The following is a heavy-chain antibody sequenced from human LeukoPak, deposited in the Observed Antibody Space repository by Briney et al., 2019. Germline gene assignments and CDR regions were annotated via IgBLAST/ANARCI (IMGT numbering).Heavy chain of an antibody. V-gene: IGHV3-15*01. CDR1: GFTFSNAW. D-gene: IGHD3-9*01. Sequence: GGSLRLSCAASGFTFSNAWMSWVRQAPGKGLEWVGRIKSKTDGGTTDYAAPVKGRFTISRDDSKNTLYLQMNSLKTEDTAVYYCTTVPFYYDILTGYCCDYWGQGTLVTVSS. CDR2: IKSKTDGGTT. J-gene: IGHJ4*02. CDR3: TTVPFYYDILTGYCCDY.